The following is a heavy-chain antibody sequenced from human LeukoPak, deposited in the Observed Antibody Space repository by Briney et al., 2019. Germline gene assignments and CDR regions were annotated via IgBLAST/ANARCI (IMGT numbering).Heavy chain of an antibody. V-gene: IGHV1-2*02. CDR3: ARAIQLIRKYDAFDI. J-gene: IGHJ3*02. CDR2: INPNSGGT. Sequence: ASVKVSCKASGYTFTGYYMHWVRQAPGQGLEWMGWINPNSGGTNYAQKFQGRVTMTRDTSISTAYMELSRLRSDDTAVYYCARAIQLIRKYDAFDIWGQGTMVTVSS. CDR1: GYTFTGYY. D-gene: IGHD5-18*01.